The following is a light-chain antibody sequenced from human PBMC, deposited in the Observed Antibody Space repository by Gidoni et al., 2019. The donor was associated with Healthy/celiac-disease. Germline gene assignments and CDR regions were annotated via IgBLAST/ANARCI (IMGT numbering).Light chain of an antibody. CDR3: QQRSNWFT. V-gene: IGKV3-11*01. J-gene: IGKJ4*01. CDR2: DAS. Sequence: EIVLTQSPATLSLSPGERATLSCRASQSVSSYLAWYQQKPGQAPRLLIYDASNRATGIPARFSGSGSGTDFTLTISSLEPEDFAVYYCQQRSNWFTFGGETKVEIK. CDR1: QSVSSY.